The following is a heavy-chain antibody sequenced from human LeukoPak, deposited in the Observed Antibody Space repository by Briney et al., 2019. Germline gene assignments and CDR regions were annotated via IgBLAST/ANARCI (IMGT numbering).Heavy chain of an antibody. J-gene: IGHJ4*02. V-gene: IGHV3-21*01. Sequence: GGSLRLSCAASGFTFSSYSMNWVRQAPGKGLEWVSSISSSSSYIYYADSVKGRFTISRDNAKNSLYLQMNSLRAEDTAVYYCARLWFGELFHLDDYWGQGTLVTVSS. CDR1: GFTFSSYS. CDR3: ARLWFGELFHLDDY. CDR2: ISSSSSYI. D-gene: IGHD3-10*01.